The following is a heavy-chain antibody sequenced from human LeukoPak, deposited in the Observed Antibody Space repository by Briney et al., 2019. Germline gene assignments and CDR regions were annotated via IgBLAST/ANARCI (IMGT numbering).Heavy chain of an antibody. Sequence: PGGSLRLSCAASGFTFSSYEMNWFRQATGKGLEWVSYISSSGSTIYYADSVKGRFTISRDNAKNSLYLQMNSLRAEDTAVYYCAKDRRVRGVITPYGMDVWGKGTTVTVSS. CDR2: ISSSGSTI. D-gene: IGHD3-10*01. V-gene: IGHV3-48*03. J-gene: IGHJ6*04. CDR1: GFTFSSYE. CDR3: AKDRRVRGVITPYGMDV.